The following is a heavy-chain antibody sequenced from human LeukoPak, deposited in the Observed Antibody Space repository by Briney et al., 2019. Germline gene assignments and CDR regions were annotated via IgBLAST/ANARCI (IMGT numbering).Heavy chain of an antibody. CDR2: IYYSGST. CDR1: GGSISSHY. J-gene: IGHJ5*02. D-gene: IGHD2-2*02. CDR3: ARLERRYCSSTSCYTFHSSSWYWFDP. V-gene: IGHV4-59*08. Sequence: SETLSLTCTVSGGSISSHYWSWIRQPPGKGLEWIGYIYYSGSTNYNPSLKSRVTISVDTSKNQFSLKLSSVTAADTAVYYCARLERRYCSSTSCYTFHSSSWYWFDPWGQGTLVTVSS.